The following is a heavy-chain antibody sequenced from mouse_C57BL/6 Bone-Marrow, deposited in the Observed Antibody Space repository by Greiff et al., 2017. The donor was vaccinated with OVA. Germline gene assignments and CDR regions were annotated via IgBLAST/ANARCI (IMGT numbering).Heavy chain of an antibody. D-gene: IGHD6-1*01. V-gene: IGHV1-64*01. CDR1: GYTFTSYW. J-gene: IGHJ2*01. CDR3: EGAAHYFDY. CDR2: IHPNSGST. Sequence: QVQLQQPGAELVKPGASVKLSCKASGYTFTSYWMHWVKQRPGQGLEWIGMIHPNSGSTNYNEKFKSKATLTVDKSSSTAYMQLSSLTSEDAAVYYCEGAAHYFDYWGQGTTLTVSS.